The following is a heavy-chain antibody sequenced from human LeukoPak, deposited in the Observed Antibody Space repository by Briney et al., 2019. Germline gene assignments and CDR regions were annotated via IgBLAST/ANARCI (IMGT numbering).Heavy chain of an antibody. CDR2: IYYSGST. D-gene: IGHD4-23*01. V-gene: IGHV4-59*01. CDR3: ATATAPGKFDY. Sequence: SETLSLTCTVSGGSISSYYWSWIQQPPGKGLEWIGYIYYSGSTNYNPSLKSRVTISVDTSKNQFSLKLSSVTAADTAVYYCATATAPGKFDYWGQGTLVTVSS. J-gene: IGHJ4*02. CDR1: GGSISSYY.